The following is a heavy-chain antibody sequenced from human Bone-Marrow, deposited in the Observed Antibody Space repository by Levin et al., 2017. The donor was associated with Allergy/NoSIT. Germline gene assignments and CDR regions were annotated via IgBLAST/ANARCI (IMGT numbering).Heavy chain of an antibody. CDR2: INPSGGST. Sequence: GESLKISCKASGYTFTSYYMHWVRQAPGQGLEWMGIINPSGGSTSYAQKFQGRVTMTRDTSTSTVYMELSSLRSEDTAVYYCARDTAFGVVIHGYYYYMDVWGKGTTVTVSS. CDR3: ARDTAFGVVIHGYYYYMDV. D-gene: IGHD3-3*01. J-gene: IGHJ6*03. V-gene: IGHV1-46*01. CDR1: GYTFTSYY.